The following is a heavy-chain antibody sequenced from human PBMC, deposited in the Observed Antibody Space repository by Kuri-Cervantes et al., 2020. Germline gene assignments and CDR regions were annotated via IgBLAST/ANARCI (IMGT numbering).Heavy chain of an antibody. J-gene: IGHJ4*02. CDR1: GGSISSHY. V-gene: IGHV4-59*11. Sequence: SETLSLTCTVSGGSISSHYWSWIRQPPGKGLEWIGYINYSGSTNYNPSLKSRVTISVDTSKNQFSLKLSSVIAADTAVYYCARSFGWPGALDYWGQGTLVTVSS. CDR2: INYSGST. D-gene: IGHD6-19*01. CDR3: ARSFGWPGALDY.